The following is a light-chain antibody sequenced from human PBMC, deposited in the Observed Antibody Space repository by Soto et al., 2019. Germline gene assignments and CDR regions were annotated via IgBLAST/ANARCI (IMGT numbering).Light chain of an antibody. J-gene: IGKJ1*01. Sequence: DLPMTQSPSSLSASVGDRVTITCRASQGIGSDAGWYQQKPGKPPKRLIYATSILQSGIPSRFSGGGSGTEFTLTISNLQPEDFATYYCVQHNSYPRTFGQGTRVEMK. CDR1: QGIGSD. CDR3: VQHNSYPRT. V-gene: IGKV1-17*02. CDR2: ATS.